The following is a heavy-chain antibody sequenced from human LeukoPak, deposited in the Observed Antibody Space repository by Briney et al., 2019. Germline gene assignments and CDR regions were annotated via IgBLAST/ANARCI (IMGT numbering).Heavy chain of an antibody. Sequence: GGSLRLSCAAPGFTFSSYAMHWVRQAPGKGLEWVAVISYDGSNKYYADSVKGRFTISRDNSKNTLYLQMNSLRAEDTAVYYCARELSMAASFDYWGQGTLVTVSS. CDR2: ISYDGSNK. CDR1: GFTFSSYA. CDR3: ARELSMAASFDY. D-gene: IGHD6-6*01. V-gene: IGHV3-30-3*01. J-gene: IGHJ4*02.